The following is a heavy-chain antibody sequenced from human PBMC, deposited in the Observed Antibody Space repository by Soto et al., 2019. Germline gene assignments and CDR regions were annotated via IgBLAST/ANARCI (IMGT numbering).Heavy chain of an antibody. CDR1: GFTSGDYV. CDR2: ISSKAYGGTA. J-gene: IGHJ6*02. Sequence: HPGGSLRLSCTASGFTSGDYVMNWVRQAPGKGLEWVGFISSKAYGGTAEYAASVKGRFTISRDDSKSIAYLQMNSLRTEDTAVYYCTRDKYVGYCSGGRCYFYYFYGMDVWGQGTTVTVS. V-gene: IGHV3-49*04. CDR3: TRDKYVGYCSGGRCYFYYFYGMDV. D-gene: IGHD2-15*01.